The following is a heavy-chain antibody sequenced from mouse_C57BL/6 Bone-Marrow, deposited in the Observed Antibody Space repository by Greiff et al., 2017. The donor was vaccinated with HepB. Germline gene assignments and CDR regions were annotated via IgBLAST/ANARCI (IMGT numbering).Heavy chain of an antibody. V-gene: IGHV1-52*01. CDR1: GYTFTSYW. Sequence: QVQLQQPGAELVRPGSSVKLSCKASGYTFTSYWMHWVKQRPIQGLEWIGNIDPSDSETHYNQKFKDKATLTVDKSSSSAYMQLSSLTSEDSAVYYCARWELGRNYFDYWGQGTTLTVSS. CDR3: ARWELGRNYFDY. CDR2: IDPSDSET. D-gene: IGHD4-1*01. J-gene: IGHJ2*01.